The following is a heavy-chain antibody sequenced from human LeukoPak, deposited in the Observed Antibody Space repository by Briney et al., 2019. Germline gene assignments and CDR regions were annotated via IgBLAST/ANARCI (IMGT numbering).Heavy chain of an antibody. CDR1: GFTFDDFG. D-gene: IGHD2-2*01. CDR2: ISWNGANT. J-gene: IGHJ4*02. V-gene: IGHV3-20*04. Sequence: PGGSLRLSCVASGFTFDDFGLSWVRRVPGRGLEWVARISWNGANTGYADSVKGRFTISRDNAENSLFLQMNSLTADDTALYYCARDHCSSTTCYFEDWGQGTLVTVSS. CDR3: ARDHCSSTTCYFED.